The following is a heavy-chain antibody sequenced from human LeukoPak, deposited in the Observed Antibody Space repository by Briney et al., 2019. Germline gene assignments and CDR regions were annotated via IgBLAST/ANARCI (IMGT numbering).Heavy chain of an antibody. Sequence: GGSLRLSCAASGFTFSSYGMHWVRQAPGKGLGWVAFIRYDGSNKYYADSVQGRFTISRDNSKNTLYLQMNSLRAEDTAVYYCANLLALAYCGGDCYSGDYWGQGTLVTVSS. V-gene: IGHV3-30*02. CDR2: IRYDGSNK. J-gene: IGHJ4*02. CDR3: ANLLALAYCGGDCYSGDY. CDR1: GFTFSSYG. D-gene: IGHD2-21*01.